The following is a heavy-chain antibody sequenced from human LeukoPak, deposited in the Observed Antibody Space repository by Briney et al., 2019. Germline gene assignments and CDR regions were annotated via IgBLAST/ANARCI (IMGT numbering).Heavy chain of an antibody. Sequence: ASVKVSCKASGGTFSSYAISWVRQAPGQGLEWMGGIIPIFGTANYAQKFQGRVTITADESTSTAYMELSSLRSEDTAVYYCARSMSSTSCIGYWGQGTLVTVSS. V-gene: IGHV1-69*13. J-gene: IGHJ4*02. D-gene: IGHD2-2*01. CDR2: IIPIFGTA. CDR3: ARSMSSTSCIGY. CDR1: GGTFSSYA.